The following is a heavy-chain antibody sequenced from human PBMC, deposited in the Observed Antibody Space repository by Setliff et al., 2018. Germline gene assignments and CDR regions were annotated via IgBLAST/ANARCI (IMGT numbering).Heavy chain of an antibody. V-gene: IGHV4-34*01. J-gene: IGHJ4*03. D-gene: IGHD3-3*01. CDR2: INHSGST. CDR3: ARTPDGFLGDGYNLNTLGYFDS. Sequence: SETLSLTCAVYGGSFSGYYWSWIRQPPGKGLEWIGEINHSGSTNYNPSLKSRVTISVDTSKNQFSLKLSSVTAADTAVYYCARTPDGFLGDGYNLNTLGYFDSWGQGTTVTVSS. CDR1: GGSFSGYY.